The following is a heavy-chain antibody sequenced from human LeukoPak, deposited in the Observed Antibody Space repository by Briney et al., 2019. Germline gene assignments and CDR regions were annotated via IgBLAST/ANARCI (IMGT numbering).Heavy chain of an antibody. V-gene: IGHV3-69-1*01. CDR1: GFTFDDYV. J-gene: IGHJ4*02. D-gene: IGHD6-13*01. Sequence: KTGGSLRLSCVASGFTFDDYVMNWVRQAPGKGLEWVSSISSSSYIYYADPVKGRFTISRDNAKNSLYLQMNSLRAEDTAVYYCASGHSSSWYIRYWGQGTLVTVSS. CDR2: ISSSSYI. CDR3: ASGHSSSWYIRY.